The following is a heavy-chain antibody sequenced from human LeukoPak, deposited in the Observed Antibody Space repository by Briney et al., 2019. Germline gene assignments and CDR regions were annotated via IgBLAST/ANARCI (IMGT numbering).Heavy chain of an antibody. CDR1: GGSFSGYY. V-gene: IGHV4-34*01. CDR2: INHSGST. CDR3: ARGRDAFDI. Sequence: SETLSLTCAVYGGSFSGYYWSWFRQPPGKGLEWIGEINHSGSTNYNPSLKSRVTISVDTSKNQFSLKLSSVTAADTAVYYCARGRDAFDIWGQGTMVTVSS. J-gene: IGHJ3*02.